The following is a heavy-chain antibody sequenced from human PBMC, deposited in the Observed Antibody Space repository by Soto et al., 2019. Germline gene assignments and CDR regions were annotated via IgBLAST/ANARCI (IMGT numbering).Heavy chain of an antibody. CDR1: GFTFSSYE. J-gene: IGHJ4*02. D-gene: IGHD6-19*01. CDR3: ERVSLAVALDY. CDR2: ISSSGSTI. V-gene: IGHV3-48*03. Sequence: GGSLRLSCAASGFTFSSYEMNWVRQAPGKGLEWVSYISSSGSTIYYADSVKGRFTISRDNAKNSLYLQMNSLRAEDTAVYYCERVSLAVALDYWGQGTLVTVSS.